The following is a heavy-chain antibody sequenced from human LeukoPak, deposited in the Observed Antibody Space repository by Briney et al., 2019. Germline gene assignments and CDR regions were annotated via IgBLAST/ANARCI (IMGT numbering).Heavy chain of an antibody. CDR1: GFTFDDYG. V-gene: IGHV3-74*01. Sequence: GGSLRLSCAASGFTFDDYGMSWVRQAPGKGLEWVSGINSDGSSTSYADSVKGRFTISRDNAKNTLYLQMNSLRAEDTAVYYCARDIILTGYSSGWRSWGQGTLVTVSS. D-gene: IGHD6-19*01. CDR3: ARDIILTGYSSGWRS. J-gene: IGHJ5*02. CDR2: INSDGSST.